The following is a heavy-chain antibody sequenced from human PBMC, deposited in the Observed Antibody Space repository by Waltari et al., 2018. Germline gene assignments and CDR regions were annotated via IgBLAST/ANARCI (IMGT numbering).Heavy chain of an antibody. CDR3: ARSRWNPNWFDP. J-gene: IGHJ5*02. CDR1: GGSISSHY. Sequence: QVQLQESGPGLVKPSETLSLTCTVSGGSISSHYWSWIRQPPGKGLEWIGYIYYRGSTNYNPSLKSRVTISVDTSKNQFSLKLSSVTAADTAVYYCARSRWNPNWFDPWGQGTLVTVSS. V-gene: IGHV4-59*11. CDR2: IYYRGST. D-gene: IGHD1-1*01.